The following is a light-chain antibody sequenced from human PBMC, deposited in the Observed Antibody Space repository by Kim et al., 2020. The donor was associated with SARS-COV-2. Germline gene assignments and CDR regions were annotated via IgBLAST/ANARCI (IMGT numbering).Light chain of an antibody. CDR2: AAS. CDR3: LQYHNYPRT. J-gene: IGKJ1*01. V-gene: IGKV1-6*01. Sequence: AIQLTQSPSSLSASVGDRVIITCRPSQGMRDDLGWYQQKPGKAPKLLMYAASSPQSGVPSRFSGSGSGTDFTLTISSLQPEDFATYDWLQYHNYPRTFGQGTKVDIK. CDR1: QGMRDD.